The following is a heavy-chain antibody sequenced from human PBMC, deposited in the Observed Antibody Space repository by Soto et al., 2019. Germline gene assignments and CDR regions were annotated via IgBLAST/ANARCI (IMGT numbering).Heavy chain of an antibody. CDR3: ANNIPTVTKLGGY. CDR1: GGSISISSYY. J-gene: IGHJ1*01. Sequence: PSETLSLTCTVSGGSISISSYYWGWIRQRPGEGREWIGSIYYSGSTYYNPSLKSRVTIFVDTSKNQFSLKLNSVTTANTAVYFYANNIPTVTKLGGYWGQGPLATVSS. V-gene: IGHV4-39*01. D-gene: IGHD4-17*01. CDR2: IYYSGST.